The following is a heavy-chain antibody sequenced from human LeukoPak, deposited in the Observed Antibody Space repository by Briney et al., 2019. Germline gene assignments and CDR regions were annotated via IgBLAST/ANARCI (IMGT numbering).Heavy chain of an antibody. J-gene: IGHJ4*02. Sequence: QSGGSLRLSCAASGFTFSSYGMHWVRQAPGKGLEWVAFIRYDGSNKYYADSVKGRFTISRDNAKNSLYLQMNSLRAEDTALYYCARDQRGIFGVVIPVYFDYWGQGTLVTVSS. CDR2: IRYDGSNK. CDR1: GFTFSSYG. D-gene: IGHD3-3*01. CDR3: ARDQRGIFGVVIPVYFDY. V-gene: IGHV3-30*02.